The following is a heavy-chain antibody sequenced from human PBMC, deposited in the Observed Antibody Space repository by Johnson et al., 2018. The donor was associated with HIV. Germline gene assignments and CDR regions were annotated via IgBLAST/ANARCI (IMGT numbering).Heavy chain of an antibody. D-gene: IGHD4-23*01. CDR1: SSYD. CDR2: IGTAGDT. J-gene: IGHJ3*02. V-gene: IGHV3-13*01. Sequence: SSYDMHWVRQATGKGLEWVSAIGTAGDTYYPGSVKGRFTISRENAKNSLYLQMNSLRAEDTAVYYCARATVESAFDIWGQGTMVTVSS. CDR3: ARATVESAFDI.